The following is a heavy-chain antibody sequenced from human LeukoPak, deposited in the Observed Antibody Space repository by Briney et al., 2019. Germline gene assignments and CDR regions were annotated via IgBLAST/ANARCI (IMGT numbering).Heavy chain of an antibody. J-gene: IGHJ4*02. CDR2: IIPILGIA. D-gene: IGHD2-2*01. V-gene: IGHV1-69*04. CDR3: PRGVSRTSCFDY. Sequence: GASVKVSCKASGGTFSSYAISWVRQAPGQGLEWMGRIIPILGIANYAQKFQGRVTITADKSTSTAYMELSSLRSEGTAVYYFPRGVSRTSCFDYWGQGTLVTVSS. CDR1: GGTFSSYA.